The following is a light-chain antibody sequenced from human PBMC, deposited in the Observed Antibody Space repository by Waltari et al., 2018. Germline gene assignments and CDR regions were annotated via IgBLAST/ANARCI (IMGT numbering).Light chain of an antibody. Sequence: ALTQPPSVSVSPGQTATITCSGDKLGTTYVSWYQQPSGQPPLLVIYEDSRRPSGIPERFSGDNSGNTATLTIGDTQSVDEADYFCQARSNNDVVFGGGTKLTVL. V-gene: IGLV3-1*01. CDR3: QARSNNDVV. CDR1: KLGTTY. CDR2: EDS. J-gene: IGLJ3*02.